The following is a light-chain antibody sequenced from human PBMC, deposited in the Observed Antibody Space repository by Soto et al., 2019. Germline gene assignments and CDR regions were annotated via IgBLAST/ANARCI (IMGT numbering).Light chain of an antibody. CDR2: EDN. CDR1: SGSIASNY. Sequence: NFMLTQPHSVSGSPGKTVIIPCTRSSGSIASNYVQWYQQRPGSSPTTVIYEDNQRPSGVPDRFSGSIDSSSNSASLTISGLETEDEADYFCQSYDATNQVFGGGTKLTVL. CDR3: QSYDATNQV. V-gene: IGLV6-57*01. J-gene: IGLJ3*02.